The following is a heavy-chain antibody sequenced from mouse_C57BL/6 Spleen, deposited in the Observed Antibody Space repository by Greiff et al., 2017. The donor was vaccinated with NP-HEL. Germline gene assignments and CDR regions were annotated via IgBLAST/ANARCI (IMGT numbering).Heavy chain of an antibody. CDR1: GDTFTSYW. V-gene: IGHV1-53*01. Sequence: VQLQQPGTELVKPGASVKLSCKASGDTFTSYWMHWVKQRPGQGLEWIGNINPSNGGTNYNEKFKSKATLTVDKSSSTAYMQLSSLTSEDSAVYYCARGWHYGSSYEDYAMDYWGQGTSVTVSS. J-gene: IGHJ4*01. CDR3: ARGWHYGSSYEDYAMDY. D-gene: IGHD1-1*01. CDR2: INPSNGGT.